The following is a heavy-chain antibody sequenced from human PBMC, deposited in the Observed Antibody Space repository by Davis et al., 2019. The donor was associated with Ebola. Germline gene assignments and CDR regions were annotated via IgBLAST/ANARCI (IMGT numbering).Heavy chain of an antibody. CDR3: ARGRELIVVVPLDSGDAFDI. CDR1: GYTFTGYY. Sequence: ASVKVSCKASGYTFTGYYMHWVRQAPGQGLEWMGWINPNSGGTNYAQKFQGWVTMTRDTSISTAYMELSRLRSDDTAVYYCARGRELIVVVPLDSGDAFDIWGQGTTVTVSS. V-gene: IGHV1-2*04. CDR2: INPNSGGT. J-gene: IGHJ3*02. D-gene: IGHD2-2*01.